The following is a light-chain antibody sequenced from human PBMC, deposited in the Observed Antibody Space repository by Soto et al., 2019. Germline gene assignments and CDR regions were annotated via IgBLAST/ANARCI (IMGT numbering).Light chain of an antibody. J-gene: IGLJ1*01. Sequence: QSVLTLPPSASGTPGQRVTISCSGSCSNIGSNYVYWYQQLPGTAPKLLIYRNNQRPSGVPDRFSGSKSGTSASLAISGLRSEDEADYYCAAWDDSLSGPVFGTGTKVTVL. CDR1: CSNIGSNY. CDR3: AAWDDSLSGPV. CDR2: RNN. V-gene: IGLV1-47*01.